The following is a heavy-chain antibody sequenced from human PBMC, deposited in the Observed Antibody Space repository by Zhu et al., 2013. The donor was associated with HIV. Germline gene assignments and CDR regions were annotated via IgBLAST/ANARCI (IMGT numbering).Heavy chain of an antibody. D-gene: IGHD3-10*01. V-gene: IGHV4-39*07. J-gene: IGHJ3*02. CDR2: IYHNGQT. CDR3: ARGLTVGRGYDAFEI. Sequence: QVQLQESGPGLVKPSETLSLTCIVSGGSISSSRYYWGWIRQPPGKGLEWIGTIYHNGQTYYNYISSLKSRVTISVDTSKNQFSLNLTSVTAAETAVYYCARGLTVGRGYDAFEIWGQGTLVTVSS. CDR1: GGSISSSRYY.